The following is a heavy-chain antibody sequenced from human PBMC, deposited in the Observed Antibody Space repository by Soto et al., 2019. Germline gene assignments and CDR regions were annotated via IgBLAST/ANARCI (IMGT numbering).Heavy chain of an antibody. CDR3: ASATYYYDSSGSYNWFDP. V-gene: IGHV1-3*01. Sequence: GSVKVSCKASGYTFITYSIHWVRQAPRQKLEWMGCINAGSGNAKYSQKFQGRVTITRDTSASTAYMELSSLRSEDTAVYYCASATYYYDSSGSYNWFDPWGQGTLVTVSS. D-gene: IGHD3-22*01. J-gene: IGHJ5*02. CDR2: INAGSGNA. CDR1: GYTFITYS.